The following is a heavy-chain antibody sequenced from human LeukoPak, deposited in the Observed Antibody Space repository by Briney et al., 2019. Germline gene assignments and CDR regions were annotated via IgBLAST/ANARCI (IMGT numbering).Heavy chain of an antibody. CDR3: AKATGSSGWYGRYYFDY. J-gene: IGHJ4*02. V-gene: IGHV3-23*01. CDR2: LSGSGGST. D-gene: IGHD6-19*01. CDR1: GFTFSSYS. Sequence: GGSLRLSCAASGFTFSSYSMNWVRQVPGKGLEWVSALSGSGGSTYFADSVKGRFTISRDNSKNTLYLQMNSLRFEDTAVYYCAKATGSSGWYGRYYFDYWGQGTLVTVSS.